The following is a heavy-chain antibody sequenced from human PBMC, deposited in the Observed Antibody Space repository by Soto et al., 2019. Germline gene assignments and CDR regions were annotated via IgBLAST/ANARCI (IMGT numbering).Heavy chain of an antibody. CDR1: GGSISSYY. CDR2: IYYSGST. D-gene: IGHD3-10*01. Sequence: PSETLSLTCTVSGGSISSYYWSWIRQPPGKGLEWIGYIYYSGSTNYNPSLKSRVTISVDTSKNQFSLKLSSVTAADTAVYYCARDRLFGDYYYGMDVWGQGTTVTVSS. J-gene: IGHJ6*02. V-gene: IGHV4-59*12. CDR3: ARDRLFGDYYYGMDV.